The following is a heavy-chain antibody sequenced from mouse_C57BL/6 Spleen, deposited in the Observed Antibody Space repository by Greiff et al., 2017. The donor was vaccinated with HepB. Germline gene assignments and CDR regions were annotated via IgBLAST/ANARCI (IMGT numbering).Heavy chain of an antibody. Sequence: EVQLQQSGPVLVKPGASVKMSCKASGYTFTDYYMNWVKQSHGKSLEWIGVINPYNGGTSYNQKFKGKATLTVDKSSSTAYMELNSLTSEDSAVYYCARGICITTVVDYYFDYWGQGTTLTVSS. CDR2: INPYNGGT. D-gene: IGHD1-1*01. J-gene: IGHJ2*01. CDR3: ARGICITTVVDYYFDY. CDR1: GYTFTDYY. V-gene: IGHV1-19*01.